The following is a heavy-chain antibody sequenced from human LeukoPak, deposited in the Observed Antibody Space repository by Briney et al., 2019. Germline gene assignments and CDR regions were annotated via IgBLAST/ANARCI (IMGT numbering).Heavy chain of an antibody. CDR3: ARDGPYCSGGSCSATFDY. V-gene: IGHV3-30*03. CDR1: GFTFSSYG. CDR2: ISYDGSNK. D-gene: IGHD2-15*01. Sequence: PGGSLRLSCAASGFTFSSYGMHWVRQAPGKGLEWVAVISYDGSNKYYADSAKGRFTISRDNSKNTLYLQMNSLRAEDTAVYYCARDGPYCSGGSCSATFDYWGQGTLVTVSS. J-gene: IGHJ4*02.